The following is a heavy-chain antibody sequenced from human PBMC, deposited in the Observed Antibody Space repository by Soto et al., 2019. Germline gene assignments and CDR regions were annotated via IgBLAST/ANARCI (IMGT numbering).Heavy chain of an antibody. V-gene: IGHV3-33*01. CDR2: IWYDGSNK. D-gene: IGHD3-9*01. CDR3: AREYGILAPFDY. Sequence: QVQLVESGGGVVQPGRSLRLSCAASGFTFSSYGMHWVRQAPGKGLEWVAVIWYDGSNKYYADSVKGRFTISRDNSKNTLYLQMNSLRAEDTAVYYCAREYGILAPFDYWGQGTLVTVSS. CDR1: GFTFSSYG. J-gene: IGHJ4*02.